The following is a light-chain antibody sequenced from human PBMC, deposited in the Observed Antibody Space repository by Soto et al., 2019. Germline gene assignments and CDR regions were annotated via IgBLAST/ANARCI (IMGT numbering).Light chain of an antibody. V-gene: IGKV3-20*01. CDR1: HTISSSY. J-gene: IGKJ1*01. CDR3: QQYVTSSPRT. Sequence: EIVLTQSPGTLSLSPGERATLSCRASHTISSSYLAWYQQKPGQAPRLLRYGISRRATSIPDRFSGSGSGTDFTLTITRLEPEDFAVYYCQQYVTSSPRTFGQGTKVEIK. CDR2: GIS.